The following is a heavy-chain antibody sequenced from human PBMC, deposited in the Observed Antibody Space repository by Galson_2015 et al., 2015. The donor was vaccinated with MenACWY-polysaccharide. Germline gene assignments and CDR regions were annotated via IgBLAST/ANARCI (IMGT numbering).Heavy chain of an antibody. CDR2: MNSNSGNT. J-gene: IGHJ4*02. D-gene: IGHD6-19*01. Sequence: SVKVSCKASGYTFTSYDINWVRQATGQGLGWMGWMNSNSGNTGYAQKFQGRVTMTRNTSISTAYMELSSLTSEDTAVYYCASTKAGTHYFDYWGQGTLATVSS. CDR1: GYTFTSYD. CDR3: ASTKAGTHYFDY. V-gene: IGHV1-8*01.